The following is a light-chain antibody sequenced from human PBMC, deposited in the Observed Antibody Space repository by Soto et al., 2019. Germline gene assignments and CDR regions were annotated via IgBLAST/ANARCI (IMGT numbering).Light chain of an antibody. CDR3: CSYAGSIIWV. CDR1: SSDVGSYNL. Sequence: QSALTQPASVSGSPGQSITISCTGTSSDVGSYNLVSWYQQHPGKAPKLMIYEGSKRPSGVSNRFSGSKSGNTASLTISGLQPEDEAVYYCCSYAGSIIWVFGGGTKLTVL. CDR2: EGS. J-gene: IGLJ3*02. V-gene: IGLV2-23*01.